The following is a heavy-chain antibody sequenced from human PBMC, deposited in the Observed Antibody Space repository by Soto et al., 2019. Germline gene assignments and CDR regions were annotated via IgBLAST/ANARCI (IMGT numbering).Heavy chain of an antibody. Sequence: GGSLRLSCAASGFTFSSYSMNWVRQAPGKGLEWVSSISSSSSYIYYADSVKGRFTISRDNAKNSLYLQMNSLRAEDTAVYYCARDESITGTYVWGKGTTVTVSS. V-gene: IGHV3-21*01. D-gene: IGHD1-7*01. CDR3: ARDESITGTYV. CDR1: GFTFSSYS. J-gene: IGHJ6*04. CDR2: ISSSSSYI.